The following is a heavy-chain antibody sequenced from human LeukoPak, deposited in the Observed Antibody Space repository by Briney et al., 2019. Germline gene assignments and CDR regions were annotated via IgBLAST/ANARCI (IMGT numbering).Heavy chain of an antibody. V-gene: IGHV3-33*06. CDR2: IWYDGSNK. CDR1: GLTFSSYG. CDR3: AKNGAVALYYYYYMDV. Sequence: GGSLRLSCAASGLTFSSYGMHWVRQAPGKGLEWVAVIWYDGSNKYYADSVKGRFTISRDNSKNTLYLQMNSLRAEDTAVYYCAKNGAVALYYYYYMDVWGKGTTVTVSS. J-gene: IGHJ6*03. D-gene: IGHD6-19*01.